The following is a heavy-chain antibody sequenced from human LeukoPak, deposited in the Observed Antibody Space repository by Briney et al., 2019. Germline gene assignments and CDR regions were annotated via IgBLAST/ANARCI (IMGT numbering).Heavy chain of an antibody. J-gene: IGHJ6*03. CDR2: ISSSGSTI. D-gene: IGHD2-2*01. Sequence: GGSQRLSCAASGFTFSDYYMSWIRQAPGKGLEWVSYISSSGSTIYYADSVKGRFTISRDNAKNSLYLQMNSLRAEDTAVYYCAREIGDIVVVPAATDYYYYYYMDVWGKGTTVTVSS. CDR3: AREIGDIVVVPAATDYYYYYYMDV. V-gene: IGHV3-11*04. CDR1: GFTFSDYY.